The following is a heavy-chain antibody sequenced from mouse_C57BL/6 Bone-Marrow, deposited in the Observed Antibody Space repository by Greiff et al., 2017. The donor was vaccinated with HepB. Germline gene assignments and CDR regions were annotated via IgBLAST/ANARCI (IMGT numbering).Heavy chain of an antibody. D-gene: IGHD1-1*01. V-gene: IGHV1-50*01. Sequence: VQLQQPGAELVKPGASVKLSCKASGYTFTSYWMQWVKQRPGQGLEWIGEIDPSDSYTNYNQKFKGKATLTGDTSSSTAYMQLSSLTSEDSAVYYCARLYCSNWYFDVWGTGTTVTVSS. CDR2: IDPSDSYT. J-gene: IGHJ1*03. CDR3: ARLYCSNWYFDV. CDR1: GYTFTSYW.